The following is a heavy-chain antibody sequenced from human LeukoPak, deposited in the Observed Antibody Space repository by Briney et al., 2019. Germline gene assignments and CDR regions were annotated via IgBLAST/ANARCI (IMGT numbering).Heavy chain of an antibody. CDR2: IYYSGCT. D-gene: IGHD3-22*01. CDR3: ARVPYYYDSSGYTDPQFDY. CDR1: GTSISSGGYY. J-gene: IGHJ4*02. V-gene: IGHV4-31*03. Sequence: NTSQILSLTCTVSGTSISSGGYYWRWIRQHPGKGLEWIGYIYYSGCTYYNPSLKSRVTISVDTSKNQFSLKLSSVTAADTAVYYCARVPYYYDSSGYTDPQFDYWGQGTLVTVSS.